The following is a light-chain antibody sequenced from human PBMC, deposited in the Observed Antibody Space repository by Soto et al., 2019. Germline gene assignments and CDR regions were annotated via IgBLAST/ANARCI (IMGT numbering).Light chain of an antibody. V-gene: IGKV3-20*01. CDR2: GAS. Sequence: EIVLTQSPGTLSLSPGERATLSCRASQSVNSSYLAWYQQKPGQAPRLLIYGASGRATGIPDRFSGSGSGTDFTLTISRLEPEDFAVYYCQQYGSSSLTFGGGTKVEIK. CDR1: QSVNSSY. J-gene: IGKJ4*01. CDR3: QQYGSSSLT.